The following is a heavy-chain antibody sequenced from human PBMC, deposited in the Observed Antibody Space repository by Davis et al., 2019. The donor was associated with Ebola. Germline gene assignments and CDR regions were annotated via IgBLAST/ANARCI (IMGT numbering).Heavy chain of an antibody. CDR1: GFTFSSYS. V-gene: IGHV3-48*01. Sequence: GGSLRLSCAASGFTFSSYSMNWVRQAPGKGLGWVSYISSSSSTIYYAGSVKGRFTISRDDSKNTLYLQMNSLRAEDTAVYYCAKDIRARAFGVVLDVWGKGTTVTVSS. CDR3: AKDIRARAFGVVLDV. CDR2: ISSSSSTI. J-gene: IGHJ6*04. D-gene: IGHD3-3*01.